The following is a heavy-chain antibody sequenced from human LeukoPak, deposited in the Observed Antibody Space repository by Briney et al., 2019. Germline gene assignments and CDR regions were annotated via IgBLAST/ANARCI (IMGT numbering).Heavy chain of an antibody. CDR1: GFTFSSYE. Sequence: PGGSLRLSCAASGFTFSSYEMNWVRQAPGKGLEWVSYISSSGGTIYYADSVKGRFTISRDNSKNTLYLQMNSLRAEDTAVYYCAKVRDYCSSTSCYRAPFDYWGQGTLVTVSS. CDR2: ISSSGGTI. V-gene: IGHV3-48*03. D-gene: IGHD2-2*02. CDR3: AKVRDYCSSTSCYRAPFDY. J-gene: IGHJ4*02.